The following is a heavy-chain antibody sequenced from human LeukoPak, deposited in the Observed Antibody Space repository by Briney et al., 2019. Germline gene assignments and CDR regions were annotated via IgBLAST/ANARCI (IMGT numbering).Heavy chain of an antibody. CDR3: ARDGWLLEEYYFDY. D-gene: IGHD3-22*01. J-gene: IGHJ4*02. Sequence: GGSLRLSCAASGFTFRNYAMSWVRQAPGKGLEWVSTISDSGGNTYYADSVRGRFTISRDNSKNTLSLQMNSLRVEDTALYYCARDGWLLEEYYFDYWGQGTLVTVSS. V-gene: IGHV3-23*01. CDR2: ISDSGGNT. CDR1: GFTFRNYA.